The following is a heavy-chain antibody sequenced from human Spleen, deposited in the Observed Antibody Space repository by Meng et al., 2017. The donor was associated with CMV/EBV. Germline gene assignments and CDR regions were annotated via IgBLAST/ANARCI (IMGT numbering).Heavy chain of an antibody. CDR3: ARSWKREYYFDQ. CDR2: INPNSGGT. CDR1: GYTFTVYH. D-gene: IGHD1-1*01. Sequence: SCKASGYTFTVYHMHWVRQAPGQGLEWMGWINPNSGGTNYAQKFQGRVTMTRDTSISTAYMEVSWLKSDDTAVYYCARSWKREYYFDQWGQGTLVTVSS. J-gene: IGHJ4*02. V-gene: IGHV1-2*02.